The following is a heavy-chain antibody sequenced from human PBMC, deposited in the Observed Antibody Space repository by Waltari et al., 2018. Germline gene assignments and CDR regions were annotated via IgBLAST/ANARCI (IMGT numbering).Heavy chain of an antibody. J-gene: IGHJ4*02. V-gene: IGHV4-39*01. CDR1: GGSISSSSYY. Sequence: QLQLQESGPGLEKPSETLSLTCTVSGGSISSSSYYWGWIRQPPGKGLEWIGSIYYSGRTYHNPSRKSRVTISVDTSKNQFSLNLSCVTAADTAVYYCARGPPGDFWSGYYTSPYFDYWGQGTLVTVSS. D-gene: IGHD3-3*01. CDR3: ARGPPGDFWSGYYTSPYFDY. CDR2: IYYSGRT.